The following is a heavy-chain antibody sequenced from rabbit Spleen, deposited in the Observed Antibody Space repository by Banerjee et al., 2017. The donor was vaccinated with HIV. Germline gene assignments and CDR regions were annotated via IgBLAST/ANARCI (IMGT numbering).Heavy chain of an antibody. V-gene: IGHV1S40*01. CDR1: GFSFSNNYD. J-gene: IGHJ6*01. CDR2: IDTGSSGFT. Sequence: VESGGGLVKPGASPTLTCTASGFSFSNNYDMCWVRQAPGKGLEWIACIDTGSSGFTYFATWAKGRFTCSKTSSTTVTLQMTRLTAADTATYFCARDTSSSFSSYGMDLWGPGTLVT. D-gene: IGHD1-1*01. CDR3: ARDTSSSFSSYGMDL.